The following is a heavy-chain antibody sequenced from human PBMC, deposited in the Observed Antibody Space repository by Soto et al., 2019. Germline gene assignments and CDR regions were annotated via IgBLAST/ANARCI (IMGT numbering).Heavy chain of an antibody. J-gene: IGHJ6*02. D-gene: IGHD3-10*01. CDR3: ARSTYYYGSGTQNYYALDV. Sequence: SAPTMVNPTQTLRLTCTFSGFSFSTSGVGLGWIGQPPGKALEWLALIYWDDDKRYSPSLNSRLTITKDPSKTQVVLTMTSMHPVDTGTYYCARSTYYYGSGTQNYYALDVWGHGTTVTVSS. CDR1: GFSFSTSGVG. CDR2: IYWDDDK. V-gene: IGHV2-5*02.